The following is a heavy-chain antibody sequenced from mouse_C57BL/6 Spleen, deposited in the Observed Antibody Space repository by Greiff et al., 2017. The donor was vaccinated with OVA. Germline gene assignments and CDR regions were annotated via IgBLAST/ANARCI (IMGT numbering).Heavy chain of an antibody. V-gene: IGHV2-6-1*01. CDR1: GFSLTSYG. D-gene: IGHD2-3*01. CDR3: ARQSIYDGYYFDY. CDR2: IWSDGST. J-gene: IGHJ2*01. Sequence: VKLVESGPGLVAPSQSLSITCTVSGFSLTSYGVHWVRQPPGKGLEWLVVIWSDGSTTYNSALKSRLGIRTDNSKSQVFLKMNSLQTDDTAMYYCARQSIYDGYYFDYWGQGTTLTVSS.